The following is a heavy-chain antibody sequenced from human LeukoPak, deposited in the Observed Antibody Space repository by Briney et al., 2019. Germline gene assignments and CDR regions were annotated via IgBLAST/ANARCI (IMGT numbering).Heavy chain of an antibody. Sequence: ASVKVSCKASGYTFTTYYIHWVRQAPGQGLEWMGVINPSGGSTSFAQKFRARLTMTRDTSTSTVYMELSGLRSEDTAVYYCAREIVVVPAAMGFDPWGQGTLVTVSS. CDR2: INPSGGST. D-gene: IGHD2-2*01. CDR3: AREIVVVPAAMGFDP. CDR1: GYTFTTYY. V-gene: IGHV1-46*01. J-gene: IGHJ5*02.